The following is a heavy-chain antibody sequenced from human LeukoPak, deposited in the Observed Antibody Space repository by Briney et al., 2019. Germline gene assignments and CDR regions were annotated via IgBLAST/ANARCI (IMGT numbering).Heavy chain of an antibody. Sequence: GASVKVSCKASGYTFTGYYMHWVRQAPGQGLEWMGRINPNSGGTNYAQKFQGRVTMTRNTSISTAYMELSRLRSDDTAVYYCVRGLANSSSFNWGQGTLVTVSS. V-gene: IGHV1-2*06. J-gene: IGHJ4*02. CDR3: VRGLANSSSFN. CDR2: INPNSGGT. D-gene: IGHD6-13*01. CDR1: GYTFTGYY.